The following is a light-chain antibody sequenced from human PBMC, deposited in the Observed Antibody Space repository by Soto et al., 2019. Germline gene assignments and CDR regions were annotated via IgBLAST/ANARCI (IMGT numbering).Light chain of an antibody. CDR2: SAS. Sequence: DIQMTQSPSSLSASVGDRITITCRASQDISNYLAWYQQKPGKVPKLLIYSASTLQSGVPSRFSGSGSGTDFTLTISSLQPEDVATYFCQKYNSALPFGQGTRLEI. V-gene: IGKV1-27*01. CDR1: QDISNY. CDR3: QKYNSALP. J-gene: IGKJ5*01.